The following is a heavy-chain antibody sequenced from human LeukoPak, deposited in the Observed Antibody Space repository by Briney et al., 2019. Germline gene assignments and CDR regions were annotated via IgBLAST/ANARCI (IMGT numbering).Heavy chain of an antibody. D-gene: IGHD6-19*01. V-gene: IGHV3-66*01. J-gene: IGHJ4*02. CDR2: IYSGGST. Sequence: PGGSLRLSCAASGFTVSSNYMSWVRQAPGKGLEWVSIIYSGGSTYYADSVKGRFTISRDNSKNTLYFQMNSLRAEDTAVYYCARAGGSGWYHFDYWGQGTLVTVSS. CDR3: ARAGGSGWYHFDY. CDR1: GFTVSSNY.